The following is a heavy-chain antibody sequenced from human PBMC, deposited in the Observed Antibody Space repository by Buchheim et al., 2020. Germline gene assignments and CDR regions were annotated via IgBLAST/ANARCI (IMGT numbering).Heavy chain of an antibody. V-gene: IGHV3-30*03. CDR1: GFTFSSYG. Sequence: QVQLVESGGGVVQPGRSLRLSCAASGFTFSSYGMHWVRQAPGKGLEWVAVISYDGSNKYYADSVKGRFTISRDNSKNTLYLQMNSLRAEDTAVYYCARDPDYYDSSGSHYYFDYWGQGTL. CDR3: ARDPDYYDSSGSHYYFDY. J-gene: IGHJ4*02. CDR2: ISYDGSNK. D-gene: IGHD3-22*01.